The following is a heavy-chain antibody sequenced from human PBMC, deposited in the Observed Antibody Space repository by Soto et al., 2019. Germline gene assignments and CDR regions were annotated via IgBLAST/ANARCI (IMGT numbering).Heavy chain of an antibody. CDR2: IIPIFGTA. D-gene: IGHD6-13*01. V-gene: IGHV1-69*13. J-gene: IGHJ6*02. Sequence: GASVKVSCKASGGTFSSYAISWVRQAPGQGLEWMGGIIPIFGTANYAQKFQGRVTITADESTSTAYMELSSLRSEGTAVYYCARDRGSRGSSRTRAYYGMDVWGQGTTVTVSS. CDR1: GGTFSSYA. CDR3: ARDRGSRGSSRTRAYYGMDV.